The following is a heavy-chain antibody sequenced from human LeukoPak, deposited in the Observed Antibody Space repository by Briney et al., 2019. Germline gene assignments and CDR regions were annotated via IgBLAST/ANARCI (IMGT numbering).Heavy chain of an antibody. Sequence: GGSLRLSCAASGFTFSSYAMSWVRQAPGKGLEWVSAISGSGGSTYYADSVKGRFSISRDNSKNTVFLEMNSLRAEDTAVYYCARDDTSGGWYEIGNWGQGTLVTVFS. CDR1: GFTFSSYA. J-gene: IGHJ4*02. V-gene: IGHV3-23*01. CDR3: ARDDTSGGWYEIGN. D-gene: IGHD6-19*01. CDR2: ISGSGGST.